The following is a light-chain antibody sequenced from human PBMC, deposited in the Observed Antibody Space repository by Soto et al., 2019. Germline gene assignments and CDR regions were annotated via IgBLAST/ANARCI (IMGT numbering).Light chain of an antibody. CDR1: QSISTY. Sequence: DIQMTQSPSSLSASVGDRVTITCRASQSISTYLNWYQQKPGKAPRLLIYATSNLQSGVPSRFSGSGSGTDFTLTISSLQPEDFATYYCQQSYSTQITFGQGTRLEI. CDR3: QQSYSTQIT. V-gene: IGKV1-39*01. J-gene: IGKJ5*01. CDR2: ATS.